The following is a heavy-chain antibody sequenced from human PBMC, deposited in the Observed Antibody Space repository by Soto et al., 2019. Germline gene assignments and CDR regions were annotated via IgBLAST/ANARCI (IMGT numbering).Heavy chain of an antibody. CDR3: ASRSAAGHYYYYGMDV. V-gene: IGHV5-51*01. CDR2: VYPDDSDT. D-gene: IGHD6-13*01. CDR1: GYSFNIYW. Sequence: GESLKISCKASGYSFNIYWIGWVRQLPGKGLEWMGVVYPDDSDTIYSPSFQGQVTISVDKSISTAYLQWSSLKASDTAMYYCASRSAAGHYYYYGMDVWGQGTTVTVSS. J-gene: IGHJ6*02.